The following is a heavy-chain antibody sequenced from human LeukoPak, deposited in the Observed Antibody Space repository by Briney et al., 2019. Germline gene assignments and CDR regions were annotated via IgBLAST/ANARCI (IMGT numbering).Heavy chain of an antibody. CDR3: ASGSFGSGSAFDN. CDR1: GFTFSSYA. CDR2: ISYDGSNK. D-gene: IGHD3-10*01. Sequence: GGSLRLSCAASGFTFSSYAMHWVRQAPGKGLEWVAVISYDGSNKYYADSVKGRFTISRDNSKNTLYLQMNSLRAEDTAVYYCASGSFGSGSAFDNWGQGTLVTVSS. V-gene: IGHV3-30-3*01. J-gene: IGHJ4*02.